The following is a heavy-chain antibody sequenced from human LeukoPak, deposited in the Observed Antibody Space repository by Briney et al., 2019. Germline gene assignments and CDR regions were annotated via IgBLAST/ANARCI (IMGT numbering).Heavy chain of an antibody. CDR3: ATYRQVLLPFES. Sequence: GGSLRLSCAASGFTFSIFAMIWVRQPPGKGLEWVSSIFPSGGEIHYADSVRGRFTISRDNSKSTLSLQMNSLRAEDTAIYYCATYRQVLLPFESWGQGTLVTVSS. J-gene: IGHJ4*02. D-gene: IGHD2-8*02. CDR1: GFTFSIFA. CDR2: IFPSGGEI. V-gene: IGHV3-23*01.